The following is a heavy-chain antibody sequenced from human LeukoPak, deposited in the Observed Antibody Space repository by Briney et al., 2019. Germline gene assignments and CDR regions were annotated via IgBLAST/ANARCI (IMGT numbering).Heavy chain of an antibody. D-gene: IGHD2-21*01. V-gene: IGHV3-30*02. CDR3: VKDDGTYYFDS. CDR1: GLTFSSYG. CDR2: TRYDGSNK. Sequence: GGSLRLSCKASGLTFSSYGMHWVRQAPGKGLQWVAFTRYDGSNKDYADFVNGRFTISRDNSEDMLYLEMNSLSPEDTAVYYFVKDDGTYYFDSWGRGTLVTVST. J-gene: IGHJ4*02.